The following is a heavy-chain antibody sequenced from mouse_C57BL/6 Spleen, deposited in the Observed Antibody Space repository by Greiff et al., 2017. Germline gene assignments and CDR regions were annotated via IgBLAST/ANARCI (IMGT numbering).Heavy chain of an antibody. CDR3: ARSVSSYYFDF. V-gene: IGHV1-69*01. D-gene: IGHD1-3*01. CDR1: GYTFTSYW. CDR2: IDPSDSYS. Sequence: QVQLQQPGAELVMPGASVKLSCKASGYTFTSYWMHWVKQRPGQGLEWIGEIDPSDSYSNYNQKFKGKSTLTVDKSSSTAYMQLSSLTSEDSAVYYWARSVSSYYFDFWGQVTTLTVSS. J-gene: IGHJ2*01.